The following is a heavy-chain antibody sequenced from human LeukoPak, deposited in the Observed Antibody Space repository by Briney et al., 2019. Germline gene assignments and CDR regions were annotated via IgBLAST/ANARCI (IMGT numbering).Heavy chain of an antibody. CDR3: AKDWGYFDWLSPTYYFDY. D-gene: IGHD3-9*01. V-gene: IGHV3-23*01. CDR1: GFTFSSYA. J-gene: IGHJ4*02. CDR2: ISGSGGST. Sequence: GGSLRLSCAASGFTFSSYAMSWVRQAPGKGLEWVSAISGSGGSTYYADSVKGRFTISRDNSKNTLYLQMNSLRAEDTAVYYCAKDWGYFDWLSPTYYFDYWGQGTLVTVSS.